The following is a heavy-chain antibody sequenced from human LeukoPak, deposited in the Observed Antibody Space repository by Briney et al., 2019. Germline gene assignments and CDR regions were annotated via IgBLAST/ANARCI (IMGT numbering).Heavy chain of an antibody. V-gene: IGHV4-34*01. J-gene: IGHJ4*02. CDR2: INHSGST. CDR1: GGSFSGYY. Sequence: PSETLSLTCAVYGGSFSGYYWSWIRQPPGKGLEWIGEINHSGSTNYNPSLKSRVTISVDTSKNQFSLKLSSVTAAGTAVYYCARVRGVVPAASDYWGQGTLVTVSS. CDR3: ARVRGVVPAASDY. D-gene: IGHD2-2*01.